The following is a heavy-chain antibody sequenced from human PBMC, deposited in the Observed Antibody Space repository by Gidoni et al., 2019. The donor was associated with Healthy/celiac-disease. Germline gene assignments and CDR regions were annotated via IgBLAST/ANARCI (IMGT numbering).Heavy chain of an antibody. D-gene: IGHD3-3*01. CDR2: IYYSGST. J-gene: IGHJ6*02. CDR1: GASISSYY. V-gene: IGHV4-59*01. CDR3: ARGVLRFLEWLPEGMDV. Sequence: QVQLQESGPGLVKPSETLSLTCTVSGASISSYYWSWIRQPPGKGLEWIGYIYYSGSTNYNPSLKSRVTISVDTSKNQFSLKLSSLTAADTAVYYCARGVLRFLEWLPEGMDVWGQGTTVTVSS.